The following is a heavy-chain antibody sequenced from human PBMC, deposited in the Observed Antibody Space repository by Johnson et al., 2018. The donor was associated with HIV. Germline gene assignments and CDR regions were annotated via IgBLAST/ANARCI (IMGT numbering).Heavy chain of an antibody. CDR2: ISYDGSNK. J-gene: IGHJ3*02. V-gene: IGHV3-30*03. Sequence: QVQLVESGGGVVQPGRSLRLSCATSGFTFSDYGMHWVRQAPGKGLEWVAVISYDGSNKYYADSVKGRFTISRDNSKNTLYLQMNSLRAEDTAVYYCARVFVRADDAFEIWGQGTMVTVSS. CDR1: GFTFSDYG. CDR3: ARVFVRADDAFEI.